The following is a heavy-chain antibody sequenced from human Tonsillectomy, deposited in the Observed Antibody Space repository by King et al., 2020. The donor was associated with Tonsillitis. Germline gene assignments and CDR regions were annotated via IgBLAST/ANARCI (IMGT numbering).Heavy chain of an antibody. CDR2: ISYDGSNK. J-gene: IGHJ5*02. CDR1: GFTFSSYA. D-gene: IGHD3-3*01. CDR3: ARGPYDSLQFDP. Sequence: VQLVESGGGVVQPGRSLRLSCAASGFTFSSYAMHWVRQAPGKGLEWVAVISYDGSNKYYADSVKGRFTISRDNSKNRLYLQMNSLRAEDTAVYYCARGPYDSLQFDPWGQGTLVTVSS. V-gene: IGHV3-30-3*01.